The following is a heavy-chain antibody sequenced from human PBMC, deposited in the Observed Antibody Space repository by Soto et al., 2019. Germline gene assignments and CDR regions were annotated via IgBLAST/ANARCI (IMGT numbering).Heavy chain of an antibody. CDR2: VYFNGKT. Sequence: QLQLQESGPGLVKPSETLSLTCNVSGVSISDTSYYWGWIRQPPGKGLEWIGTVYFNGKTFYNPSMKSRLTISVDRSKNQISLRLTSVTAADTAVYYCGRQASYWGQGTLVAVSS. CDR3: GRQASY. J-gene: IGHJ4*02. CDR1: GVSISDTSYY. V-gene: IGHV4-39*01.